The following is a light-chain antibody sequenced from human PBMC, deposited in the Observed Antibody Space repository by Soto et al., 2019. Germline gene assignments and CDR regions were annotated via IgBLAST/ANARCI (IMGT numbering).Light chain of an antibody. V-gene: IGKV1-33*01. J-gene: IGKJ5*01. Sequence: DIQMTQSPSSLSASVGDRVTITYXASQDISNHLNWYQQKPGKAPKLLIYDASNLETGVPSRFSGSGSGTDFTVTVSSLQPEDFATYSCQQYYNLPITFGQGTRLEIK. CDR1: QDISNH. CDR3: QQYYNLPIT. CDR2: DAS.